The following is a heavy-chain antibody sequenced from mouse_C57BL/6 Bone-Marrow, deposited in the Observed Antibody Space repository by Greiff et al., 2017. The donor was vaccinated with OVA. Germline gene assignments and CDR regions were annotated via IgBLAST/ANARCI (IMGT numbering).Heavy chain of an antibody. Sequence: VQLQESGPELVKPGASVKISCKASGYAFSTSWMNWVKQRPGKGLEWIGRIYPGDGDTNYNGKFKGKATLTADKSSNTAYMQLSSLTSEDSAVYFCTREDDYDWYFDVWGTGTTVTVSS. D-gene: IGHD2-4*01. V-gene: IGHV1-82*01. CDR1: GYAFSTSW. CDR2: IYPGDGDT. CDR3: TREDDYDWYFDV. J-gene: IGHJ1*03.